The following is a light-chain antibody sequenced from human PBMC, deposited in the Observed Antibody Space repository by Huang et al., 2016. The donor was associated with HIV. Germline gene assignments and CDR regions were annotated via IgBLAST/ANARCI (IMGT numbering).Light chain of an antibody. CDR2: AAS. CDR3: QKYHSAPFT. CDR1: QGIAND. J-gene: IGKJ3*01. V-gene: IGKV1-27*01. Sequence: DIQLTQSPSSLSASVGDRVTITCRASQGIANDLAWYQQKPGKGPNLLIYAASTFQSGVPARFSGSGSGTDFTLTISSLQPEDVATYYCQKYHSAPFTFGPGTKVDIK.